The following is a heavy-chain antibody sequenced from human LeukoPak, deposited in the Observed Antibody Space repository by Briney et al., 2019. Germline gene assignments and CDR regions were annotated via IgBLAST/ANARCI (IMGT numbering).Heavy chain of an antibody. CDR1: GFXFSSYG. CDR2: ISYDGSNK. V-gene: IGHV3-30*18. CDR3: AKDVAGYRPY. Sequence: GGSLRLSCAASGFXFSSYGIHWVRQAPGKGLEWVAVISYDGSNKYYADSVKGRFTISRDNSKNTLYLQMNSLRAEDTAVYYCAKDVAGYRPYWGRGTLVTVSS. D-gene: IGHD6-13*01. J-gene: IGHJ4*02.